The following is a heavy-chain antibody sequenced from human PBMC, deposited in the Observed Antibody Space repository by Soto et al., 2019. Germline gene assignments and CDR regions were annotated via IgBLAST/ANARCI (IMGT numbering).Heavy chain of an antibody. V-gene: IGHV4-31*03. D-gene: IGHD2-21*02. J-gene: IGHJ4*02. Sequence: QVQLQESGPGLVKPSETLSLTCTLSGGSISSGGYYWTWIRQHPGKGLEWIGYISYSGTTSYNPSSKIRLPISIDTQTQYSLKLRSVTAATAATNSWARHFCGGDCLPPLNLGQGTLVTVSS. CDR2: ISYSGTT. CDR1: GGSISSGGYY. CDR3: ARHFCGGDCLPPLN.